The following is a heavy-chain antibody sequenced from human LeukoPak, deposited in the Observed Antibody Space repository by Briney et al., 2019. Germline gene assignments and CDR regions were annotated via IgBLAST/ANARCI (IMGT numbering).Heavy chain of an antibody. Sequence: SETLSLTCAVYGESLSNYYWGWIRQPPGKGLEWIGEINHYGSTNYNPSLKSRITISVDTSKNQFSLKLSSVTAADTAVYYCARLPDYYSRHGAPGWGQGTLVTVSS. CDR1: GESLSNYY. CDR2: INHYGST. CDR3: ARLPDYYSRHGAPG. V-gene: IGHV4-34*01. J-gene: IGHJ4*02. D-gene: IGHD3-10*01.